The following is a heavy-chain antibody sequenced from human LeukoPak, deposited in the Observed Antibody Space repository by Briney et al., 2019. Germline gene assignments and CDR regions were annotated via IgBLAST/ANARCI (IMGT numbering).Heavy chain of an antibody. V-gene: IGHV3-53*01. J-gene: IGHJ4*02. CDR2: IYSGGST. CDR1: GLTVSSNY. D-gene: IGHD3-22*01. CDR3: ARGYYYDSSGYYSRAYYFDY. Sequence: GGSLRLSCAASGLTVSSNYMSWVRQAPGKGLEWVSVIYSGGSTYYADSVKGRFTISRDNSKNTLYLQMNSLRAEDTAVYYCARGYYYDSSGYYSRAYYFDYWGQGTLVTVSS.